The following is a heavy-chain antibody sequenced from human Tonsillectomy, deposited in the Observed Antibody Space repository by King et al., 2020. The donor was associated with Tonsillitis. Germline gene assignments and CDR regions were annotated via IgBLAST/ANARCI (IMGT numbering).Heavy chain of an antibody. CDR2: ISYDGSNK. CDR1: GFTFSSYG. Sequence: VQLVESGGGVVQPGRSLRLSCAASGFTFSSYGMHWVRQAPGKGLEWVAVISYDGSNKYYADSVKGRFTISRDNSKNTLYLQMNSLRAEDTAVYYCATSPQEPTKVFVGVPGGMWGGDYFDYWGQGTLVTVSS. V-gene: IGHV3-30*03. D-gene: IGHD2-2*01. J-gene: IGHJ4*02. CDR3: ATSPQEPTKVFVGVPGGMWGGDYFDY.